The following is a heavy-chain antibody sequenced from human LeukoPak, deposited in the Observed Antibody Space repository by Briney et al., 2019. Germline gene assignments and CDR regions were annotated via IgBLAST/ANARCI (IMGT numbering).Heavy chain of an antibody. CDR1: GYTFTSYG. J-gene: IGHJ6*02. CDR3: ARVRIVATIPSVLDV. Sequence: ASVKVSCKASGYTFTSYGISWVRQAPGQGLEWMGWISAYNGNTNYAQKLQGRVTMTTDTSTSTAYMELRSLRSDDTAVYYCARVRIVATIPSVLDVWGQGTTVTVSS. V-gene: IGHV1-18*01. D-gene: IGHD5-12*01. CDR2: ISAYNGNT.